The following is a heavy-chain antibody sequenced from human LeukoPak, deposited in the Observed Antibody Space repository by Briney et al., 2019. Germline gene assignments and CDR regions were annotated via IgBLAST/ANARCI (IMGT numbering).Heavy chain of an antibody. CDR2: IRYDGSNK. CDR3: AKGYTAVSYMDV. D-gene: IGHD5-18*01. J-gene: IGHJ6*03. V-gene: IGHV3-30*02. Sequence: GGSLRLSCAASGFTFSSYGMHWVRQAPGKGLEWVAFIRYDGSNKYYADSVKGRFTISRDNSKNTLYLQMNSLRAEDTAVYYCAKGYTAVSYMDVWGKGTTVTVSS. CDR1: GFTFSSYG.